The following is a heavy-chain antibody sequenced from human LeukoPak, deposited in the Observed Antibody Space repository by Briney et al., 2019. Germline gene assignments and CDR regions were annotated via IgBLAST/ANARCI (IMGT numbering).Heavy chain of an antibody. J-gene: IGHJ4*02. V-gene: IGHV4-30-2*01. CDR3: ATGNGWFQFDY. CDR1: GGSISSGGYS. D-gene: IGHD6-19*01. CDR2: IYHSGST. Sequence: SETLSLTCAVSGGSISSGGYSWSWIRQPPGKGLEWIGYIYHSGSTYYNPSLKSRVTISVDRSKNQFSLKLSSVTAADSAVYYCATGNGWFQFDYWGQGTLVTVSS.